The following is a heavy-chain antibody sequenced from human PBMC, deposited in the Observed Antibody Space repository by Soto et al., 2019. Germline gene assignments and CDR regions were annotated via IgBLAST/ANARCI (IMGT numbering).Heavy chain of an antibody. CDR2: IKSKTDGGTT. V-gene: IGHV3-15*07. J-gene: IGHJ6*02. CDR1: GFTFSNAW. Sequence: GGSLRLSCAASGFTFSNAWMNWVRQAPGKGLEWVGRIKSKTDGGTTDYAAPVKGRFTISRDDSKNTLYLQMNSLKTEDTAVYYCTTDPPTTVVTPARYYGMDVWGQGTTVTVSS. CDR3: TTDPPTTVVTPARYYGMDV. D-gene: IGHD4-17*01.